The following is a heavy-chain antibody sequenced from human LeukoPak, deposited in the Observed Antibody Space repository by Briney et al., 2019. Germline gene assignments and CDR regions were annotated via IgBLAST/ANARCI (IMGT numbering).Heavy chain of an antibody. CDR1: GYSFTSDW. J-gene: IGHJ4*02. V-gene: IGHV5-51*01. Sequence: GESLKISCKGSGYSFTSDWIGWGRQMPGKGLEGMGVIYPGDSDTRYSPSFQGQVTISADTSISTSYLQWSSLKAPDTALYYCARLPLGEYSSSGTRPDGYYFDYWGQGTLVTVSS. D-gene: IGHD6-6*01. CDR3: ARLPLGEYSSSGTRPDGYYFDY. CDR2: IYPGDSDT.